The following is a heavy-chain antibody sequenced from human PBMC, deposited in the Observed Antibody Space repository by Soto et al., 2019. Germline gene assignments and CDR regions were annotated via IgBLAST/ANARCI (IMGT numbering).Heavy chain of an antibody. V-gene: IGHV3-74*01. CDR3: VRVGSGSYSWRDP. Sequence: EVQLEESGGDLAQPGGSLRLSCAASGFTFSTYWMHWVRQAPGKGLVWVSRINTDGGTTTYAESVKGRFTISRDNARNTLYLQMSMLRPDDTALYYCVRVGSGSYSWRDPWGQGTLVTVSS. CDR2: INTDGGTT. D-gene: IGHD1-26*01. CDR1: GFTFSTYW. J-gene: IGHJ5*02.